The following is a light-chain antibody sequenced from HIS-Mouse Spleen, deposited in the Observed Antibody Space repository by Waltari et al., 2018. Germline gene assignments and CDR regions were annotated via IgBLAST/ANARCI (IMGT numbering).Light chain of an antibody. CDR3: CSYAGSSTFEV. CDR2: EGS. Sequence: QSALTQPASVSGSPGQSITISCTGTRTDVGRLHLVSWYQQHPGKAPKLMIYEGSKRHSGVSNRFSGSKSGNTASLTISGLQAEDEADYYCCSYAGSSTFEVFGGGTKLTVL. J-gene: IGLJ2*01. V-gene: IGLV2-23*03. CDR1: RTDVGRLHL.